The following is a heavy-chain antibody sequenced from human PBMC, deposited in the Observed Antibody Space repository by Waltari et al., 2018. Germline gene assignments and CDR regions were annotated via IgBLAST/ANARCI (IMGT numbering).Heavy chain of an antibody. CDR3: ARGIWQQLAHFDS. Sequence: QLHLQLSGPGLVKPSETLSLTCAVSGTSVTPPNYFWGWIRQPPGKGLEWIGRIYFTGSTDYNPSLKSRVTISIDTSTNQFSLNLRSVTAADTAVYYCARGIWQQLAHFDSWGQGTLVTVSS. CDR2: IYFTGST. V-gene: IGHV4-39*01. D-gene: IGHD6-13*01. CDR1: GTSVTPPNYF. J-gene: IGHJ4*02.